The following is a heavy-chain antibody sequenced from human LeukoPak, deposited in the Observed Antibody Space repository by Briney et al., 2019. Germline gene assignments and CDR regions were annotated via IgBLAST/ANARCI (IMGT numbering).Heavy chain of an antibody. CDR3: ARGRYPFDY. Sequence: SETLSLTCTVSGGSISSGDYYWSWIRQPPGKGLEWIGFISYSGTTYYNPSLKSRVATSVDTSKNQFSLKLSSVTGADTAVYYCARGRYPFDYWGQGTLATVSS. D-gene: IGHD1-1*01. CDR1: GGSISSGDYY. V-gene: IGHV4-30-4*01. J-gene: IGHJ4*02. CDR2: ISYSGTT.